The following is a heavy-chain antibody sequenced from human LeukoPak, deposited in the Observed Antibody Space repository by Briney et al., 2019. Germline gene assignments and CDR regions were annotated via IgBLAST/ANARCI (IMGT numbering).Heavy chain of an antibody. Sequence: GSLRLSCAASGFTFTTYAMSWVRQAPGKGLEWIGEINHSGSTNYNPSLKSRVTISVDTSKNQFSLKLSSVTAADTAVYYCARPVGAIFDYWGQGTLVTVSS. V-gene: IGHV4-34*01. CDR1: GFTFTTYA. D-gene: IGHD1-26*01. CDR2: INHSGST. CDR3: ARPVGAIFDY. J-gene: IGHJ4*02.